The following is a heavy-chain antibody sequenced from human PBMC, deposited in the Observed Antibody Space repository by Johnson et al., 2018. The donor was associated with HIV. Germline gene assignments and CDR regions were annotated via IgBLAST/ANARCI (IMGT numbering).Heavy chain of an antibody. CDR3: AKGEQLVISRKGHDAFDI. CDR2: ISYDGNNK. Sequence: QMQLVESGGGVVQPGRSLRPSCAASGYTFSSYAMHWVRQAPGKGLERGTVISYDGNNKYYADSVKGRFTISRDNSKNTLYLQMNSLRVEDTAVYYCAKGEQLVISRKGHDAFDIWGQGTMVTVSS. CDR1: GYTFSSYA. D-gene: IGHD6-6*01. V-gene: IGHV3-30-3*01. J-gene: IGHJ3*02.